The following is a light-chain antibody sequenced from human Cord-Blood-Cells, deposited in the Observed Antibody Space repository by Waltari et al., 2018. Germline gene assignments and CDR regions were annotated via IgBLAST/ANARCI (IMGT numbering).Light chain of an antibody. Sequence: DIQLTQSPSFLSASVGDRVTLPCRAIQGINRCLSVYQQTPGKAPKLLIYAASTLQSRVPSRVSGSGSGTEFTLTISSLQPEDFETCYRQQLNSYPLTFGGGTRVEIK. CDR2: AAS. V-gene: IGKV1-9*01. J-gene: IGKJ4*01. CDR3: QQLNSYPLT. CDR1: QGINRC.